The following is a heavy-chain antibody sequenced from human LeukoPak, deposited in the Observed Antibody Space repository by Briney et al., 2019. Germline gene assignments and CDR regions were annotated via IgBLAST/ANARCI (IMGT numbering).Heavy chain of an antibody. Sequence: ASVNVSCKASGYTFTGYYMHWVRQAPGQGLEWMGWINPNSGGTNYAQKFQGRVTMTRDTSISTAYMELSRLRSDDTAVYYCAREAVTAIYYFDYWGQGTLVTVSS. V-gene: IGHV1-2*02. D-gene: IGHD2-21*02. CDR2: INPNSGGT. CDR1: GYTFTGYY. J-gene: IGHJ4*02. CDR3: AREAVTAIYYFDY.